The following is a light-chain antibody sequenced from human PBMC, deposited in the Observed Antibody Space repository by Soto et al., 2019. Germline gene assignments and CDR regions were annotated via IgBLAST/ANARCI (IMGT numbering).Light chain of an antibody. CDR3: QQCGSSPWT. J-gene: IGKJ1*01. CDR1: QSINSKS. CDR2: AAS. Sequence: EIVLTQPPGTLSLSPGEGATVSCRVSQSINSKSLVWYQRKFGQAPRLLIYAASSRATGIPDRFSGGGSGTDFTLTISRLEPEDFAVYYCQQCGSSPWTFGQGTKVDIK. V-gene: IGKV3-20*01.